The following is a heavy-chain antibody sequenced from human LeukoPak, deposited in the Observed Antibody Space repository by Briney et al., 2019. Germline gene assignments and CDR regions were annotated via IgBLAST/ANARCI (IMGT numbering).Heavy chain of an antibody. D-gene: IGHD1-14*01. CDR2: FYSGDMS. J-gene: IGHJ4*02. CDR1: GGSISSGDYY. Sequence: SGTLSLTCTVTGGSISSGDYYWGCIPQPPGQGLESVASFYSGDMSFYNPSLKSRLTISADTSRIHFSLRLTSVTAADTALYFCARHFDHPTAYFDSWGQGSLVSVSS. V-gene: IGHV4-39*01. CDR3: ARHFDHPTAYFDS.